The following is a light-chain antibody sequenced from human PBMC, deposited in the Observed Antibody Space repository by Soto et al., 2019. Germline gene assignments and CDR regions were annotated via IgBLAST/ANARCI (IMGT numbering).Light chain of an antibody. CDR3: QQVYVYPST. CDR2: AAS. V-gene: IGKV1-9*01. CDR1: QGISSY. J-gene: IGKJ4*01. Sequence: IQLTQSPSSLSSSVGDRFTITFLASQGISSYLGWYQQKPGKAPNLLIYAASTLQSGVPSRFSGGGSGTDFTLTISSLQPEDFATYYCQQVYVYPSTFGGGTKVHIK.